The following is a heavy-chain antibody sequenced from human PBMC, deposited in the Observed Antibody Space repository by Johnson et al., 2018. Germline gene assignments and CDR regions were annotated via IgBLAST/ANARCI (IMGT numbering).Heavy chain of an antibody. CDR1: GFTFSSYG. D-gene: IGHD1-26*01. J-gene: IGHJ6*03. V-gene: IGHV3-30*03. CDR2: ISYDGSNK. CDR3: ARVSVGTTSGYMDV. Sequence: QVQLVESGGGVVQPGRSLRLSCAASGFTFSSYGMHWVRQAPGKGLEWVAVISYDGSNKYYADSVKGRFTISRDNSKNTMYLQMNSLRAEDTAVYYCARVSVGTTSGYMDVWGKGTTVTVSS.